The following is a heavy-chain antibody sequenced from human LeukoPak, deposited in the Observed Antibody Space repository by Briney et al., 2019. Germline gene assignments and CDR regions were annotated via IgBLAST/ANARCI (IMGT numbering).Heavy chain of an antibody. Sequence: GGSLRLSCAASGFTFSSYAMSWVRQAPGKGLEWVSAISGSGGSTYYADSVKGRFTISRDNSKNTLYLQMNSLRAEDTAVYYCAKARYYYDSSGIGHWGQGTLVTVSS. D-gene: IGHD3-22*01. CDR1: GFTFSSYA. J-gene: IGHJ4*02. V-gene: IGHV3-23*01. CDR2: ISGSGGST. CDR3: AKARYYYDSSGIGH.